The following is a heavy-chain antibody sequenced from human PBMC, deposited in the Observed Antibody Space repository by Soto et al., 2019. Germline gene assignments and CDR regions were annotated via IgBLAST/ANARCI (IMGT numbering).Heavy chain of an antibody. J-gene: IGHJ4*02. D-gene: IGHD3-10*01. Sequence: GGSLRLSCAASGFTFSSYGMHWVRQAPGKGLEWVAVIWYDGSNKYYADSVKGRFTISRDNSKNTLYLQMNSLRAEDTAVYYCARDTAPYGSGSQTLPYWGQGTLVTVSS. CDR3: ARDTAPYGSGSQTLPY. CDR2: IWYDGSNK. V-gene: IGHV3-33*01. CDR1: GFTFSSYG.